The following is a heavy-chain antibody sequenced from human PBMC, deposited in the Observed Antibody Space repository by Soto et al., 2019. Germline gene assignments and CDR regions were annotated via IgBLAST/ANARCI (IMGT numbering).Heavy chain of an antibody. J-gene: IGHJ3*02. CDR2: IIPIFGTA. D-gene: IGHD3-22*01. V-gene: IGHV1-69*05. CDR3: ARMGGYDSSGYRGAFDI. Sequence: QVQLVQSGAEVKKPGSSVKVSCKASGGTFSSYAISWVRQAPGQGLEWMGGIIPIFGTANYAQKFQGRVTITXXEXTXTDYMELSSLRSEDTAVYYCARMGGYDSSGYRGAFDIWGQGTMVTVSS. CDR1: GGTFSSYA.